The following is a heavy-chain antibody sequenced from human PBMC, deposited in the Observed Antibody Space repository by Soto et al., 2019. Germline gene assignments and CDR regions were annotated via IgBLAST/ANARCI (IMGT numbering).Heavy chain of an antibody. D-gene: IGHD3-3*01. CDR3: ARGEFGLDFWSGFGMDV. CDR1: GFTFSSYG. J-gene: IGHJ6*02. V-gene: IGHV3-33*01. CDR2: IWYDGSNK. Sequence: SLKISCAASGFTFSSYGMHWVRQAPGKGLEWVAVIWYDGSNKYYADSVKGRFTISRDNSKNTLYLQMNSLRAEDTAVYYCARGEFGLDFWSGFGMDVWGQGTTVTVSS.